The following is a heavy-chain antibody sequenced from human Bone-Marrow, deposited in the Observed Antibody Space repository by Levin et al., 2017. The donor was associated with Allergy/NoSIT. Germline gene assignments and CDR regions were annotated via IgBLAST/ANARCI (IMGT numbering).Heavy chain of an antibody. CDR3: AGHSYGQDDAFDI. Sequence: KVSCKGSGYSFTSYWISWVRQMPGKGLEWMGRIDPSDSYTNYSPSFQGHVTISADKSISTAYLQWSSLKASDTAMYYCAGHSYGQDDAFDIWGQGTMVTVSS. J-gene: IGHJ3*02. CDR2: IDPSDSYT. V-gene: IGHV5-10-1*01. D-gene: IGHD5-18*01. CDR1: GYSFTSYW.